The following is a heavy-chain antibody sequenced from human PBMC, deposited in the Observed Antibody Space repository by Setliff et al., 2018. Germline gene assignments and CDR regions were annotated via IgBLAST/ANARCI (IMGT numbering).Heavy chain of an antibody. CDR1: GGTLSSLA. Sequence: ASVKVSCKASGGTLSSLAITWVRQAPGQGLEWMGGTIPLLPLPNYAGKFQGRVTITADKSTSTAYMELSSLRSEDTAVYYCARNAITGTTKKYYYYMDVWGQETTVTVSS. V-gene: IGHV1-69*10. D-gene: IGHD1-7*01. CDR2: TIPLLPLP. J-gene: IGHJ6*03. CDR3: ARNAITGTTKKYYYYMDV.